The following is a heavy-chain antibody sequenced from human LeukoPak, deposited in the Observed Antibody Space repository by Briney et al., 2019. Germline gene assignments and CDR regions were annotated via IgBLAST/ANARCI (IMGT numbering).Heavy chain of an antibody. Sequence: SETLSLTCAVYGGSFSGYYWSWIRQPPGKGLEWIGEINHSGSTNYNPSLKSRVTISVDTSKNQFSLKLSSVTAADTAVYYCARLHYYYGSGDMGDWFDPWGQGTLVTVSS. CDR1: GGSFSGYY. J-gene: IGHJ5*02. V-gene: IGHV4-34*01. D-gene: IGHD3-10*01. CDR2: INHSGST. CDR3: ARLHYYYGSGDMGDWFDP.